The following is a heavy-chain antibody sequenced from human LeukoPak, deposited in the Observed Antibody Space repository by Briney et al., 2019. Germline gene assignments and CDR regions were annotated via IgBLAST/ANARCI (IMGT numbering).Heavy chain of an antibody. Sequence: GGYLRLSCAASGFTFSDYYMTWLRQAPGKGLEWLSYISNSGSTVFYADSVKGRFTVSRDNAKRSLYLQIESLRDDDTAVYHCALGTINKDFYFGMDVWGQGTTVTVSS. CDR1: GFTFSDYY. V-gene: IGHV3-11*01. J-gene: IGHJ6*02. CDR2: ISNSGSTV. CDR3: ALGTINKDFYFGMDV. D-gene: IGHD2-8*01.